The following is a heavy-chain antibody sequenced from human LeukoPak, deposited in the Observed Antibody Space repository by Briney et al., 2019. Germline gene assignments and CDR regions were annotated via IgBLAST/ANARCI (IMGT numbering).Heavy chain of an antibody. Sequence: SETLSLTCAVYGGSFSGCYWSWIRQPPGKGLEWIGEINHSGSTNYNPSLKSRVTISVDTSKNQFSLKLSSVTAADTAVYYCARCGDGDYVPCDHWGQGTLVTVSS. D-gene: IGHD4-17*01. CDR2: INHSGST. J-gene: IGHJ4*02. CDR1: GGSFSGCY. V-gene: IGHV4-34*01. CDR3: ARCGDGDYVPCDH.